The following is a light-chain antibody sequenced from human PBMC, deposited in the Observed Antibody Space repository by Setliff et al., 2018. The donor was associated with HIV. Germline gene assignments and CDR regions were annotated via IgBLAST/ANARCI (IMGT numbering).Light chain of an antibody. CDR3: GTWDTYLNTVL. CDR1: SSNIGTGYD. Sequence: QSVLTQPPSVSGAPGQRVTISCTGSSSNIGTGYDVHWYQQLPGTAPKLPIHDNNNRPSGVPDRFSGSKSGTSASLAITGLQTGDEAVYYCGTWDTYLNTVLFGGGTKVTVL. CDR2: DNN. V-gene: IGLV1-40*01. J-gene: IGLJ2*01.